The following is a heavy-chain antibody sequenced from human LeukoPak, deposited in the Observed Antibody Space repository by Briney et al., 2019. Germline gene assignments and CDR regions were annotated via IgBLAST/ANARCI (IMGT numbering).Heavy chain of an antibody. D-gene: IGHD2-2*01. CDR3: ARGVARDIAVVPAASEGYYYYYMDV. V-gene: IGHV1-2*02. J-gene: IGHJ6*03. CDR2: INPNSGGT. Sequence: ASVKVSCKASGYTFTGYYMHWVRQAPGQGLEWMGWINPNSGGTNYAQKFQGRVTMTRDTSISTAYMEPSRLRSDDTAVYYCARGVARDIAVVPAASEGYYYYYMDVWGKGTTVTVSS. CDR1: GYTFTGYY.